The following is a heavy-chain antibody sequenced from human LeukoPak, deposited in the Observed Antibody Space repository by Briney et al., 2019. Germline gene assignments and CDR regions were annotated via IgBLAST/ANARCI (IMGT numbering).Heavy chain of an antibody. CDR2: ISSSSSTK. D-gene: IGHD1-26*01. V-gene: IGHV3-48*02. CDR3: ARMRGPTTGALDI. CDR1: GFTFITYT. J-gene: IGHJ3*02. Sequence: PGGSLRLSCVASGFTFITYTMNWVRQAPGKGLEWVSSISSSSSTKYYVDSVKGRFTISRDNAKNSLYLQVSSLRDEDTAIYYCARMRGPTTGALDIWGPGTMVAVSS.